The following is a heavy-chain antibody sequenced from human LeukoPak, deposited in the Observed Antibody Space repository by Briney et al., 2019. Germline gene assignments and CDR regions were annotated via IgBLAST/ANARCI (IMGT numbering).Heavy chain of an antibody. CDR1: GFTFRNYW. V-gene: IGHV3-7*03. CDR3: ARDYYYDSSGYYYH. D-gene: IGHD3-22*01. CDR2: TNQDGSDK. Sequence: PGGSLRLSCTASGFTFRNYWMNWVRQAPGKGLEWVANTNQDGSDKFYVDSVKGRFTISRDNAKNSLYLQMNSLRAEDTAVYYCARDYYYDSSGYYYHWGQGTLVTVSS. J-gene: IGHJ5*02.